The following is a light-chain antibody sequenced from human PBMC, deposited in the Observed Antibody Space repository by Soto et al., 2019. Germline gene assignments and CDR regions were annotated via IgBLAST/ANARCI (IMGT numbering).Light chain of an antibody. CDR1: QSISSW. J-gene: IGKJ4*02. Sequence: DIQMTQSPSTLSASVGDRVTITCRASQSISSWLAWYQQKPGKAPKLLIYKASSLESGVPSRFSGSGSGTEFTLTISSPQPDDFATYYCQQYNSYSGFGGGTKVEIK. CDR2: KAS. CDR3: QQYNSYSG. V-gene: IGKV1-5*03.